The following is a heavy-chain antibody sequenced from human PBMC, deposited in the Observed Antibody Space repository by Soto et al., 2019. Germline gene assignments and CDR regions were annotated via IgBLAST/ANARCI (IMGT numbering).Heavy chain of an antibody. CDR1: GGYFRGYS. J-gene: IGHJ4*02. CDR3: ARDKITGLFDY. D-gene: IGHD2-8*02. Sequence: PSETLSLTCAVYGGYFRGYSWTWIRQPPGTGLEWIGEINHSGSTNYNPSLKSRVTISVDTSKNQFSLKLTSVTAADTAVYYCARDKITGLFDYWGQGTLVTVS. CDR2: INHSGST. V-gene: IGHV4-34*01.